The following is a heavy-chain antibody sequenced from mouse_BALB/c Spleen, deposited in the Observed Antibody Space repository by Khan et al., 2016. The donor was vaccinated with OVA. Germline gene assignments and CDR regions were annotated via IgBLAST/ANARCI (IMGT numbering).Heavy chain of an antibody. CDR1: GFTFTDYY. V-gene: IGHV5-12*02. D-gene: IGHD1-1*02. CDR2: ISNRGTTS. CDR3: ASEGDGGSLAY. Sequence: EVELVESGGGFMQPGGSLTLSCATSGFTFTDYYMYWVRQTPEKRLEWVAYISNRGTTSYYSDTVRGRFTISRYKAKNSLYLQMSRLKSEATAMYYCASEGDGGSLAYWGQGTLVTISA. J-gene: IGHJ3*01.